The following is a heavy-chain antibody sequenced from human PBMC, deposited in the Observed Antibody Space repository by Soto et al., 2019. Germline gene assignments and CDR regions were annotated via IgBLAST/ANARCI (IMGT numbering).Heavy chain of an antibody. V-gene: IGHV4-59*01. D-gene: IGHD2-21*01. J-gene: IGHJ4*02. CDR1: GGSISSYY. Sequence: SETMSLRCTVSGGSISSYYWSWIRQPPGKGLEWIGYIYYSGSTNYNPSLKSRVTMSVDTSKNQFSLKLTSVNTGDTAIYYCTRGGDPYKTGHWGQGTLVTVSS. CDR2: IYYSGST. CDR3: TRGGDPYKTGH.